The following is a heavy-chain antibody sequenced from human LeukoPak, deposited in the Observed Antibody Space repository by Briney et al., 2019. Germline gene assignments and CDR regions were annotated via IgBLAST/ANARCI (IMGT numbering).Heavy chain of an antibody. CDR1: GFTFSDYY. V-gene: IGHV3-11*01. CDR3: ARRGYYDSSGYSFGH. D-gene: IGHD3-22*01. J-gene: IGHJ4*02. Sequence: GGSLRLSCAASGFTFSDYYMSWIRQAPGKGLEWVSYISSSGSTIYYADSVKGRFTISRVNAKNSLYLQMNSLRAEDTAVYYCARRGYYDSSGYSFGHWGQGTLVTVSS. CDR2: ISSSGSTI.